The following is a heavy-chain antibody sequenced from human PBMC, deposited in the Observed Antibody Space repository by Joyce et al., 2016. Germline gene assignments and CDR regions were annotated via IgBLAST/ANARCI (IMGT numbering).Heavy chain of an antibody. D-gene: IGHD1-14*01. CDR2: IYYSGST. Sequence: QLQLQESRPGLVKPWETRYLPCNVSGGSISSSSYYWGWIRQPPGKGLEWIGRIYYSGSTHYNPSLKRRVTISVDTSKVQFSLKLSSVTASDTAVYYCARGDNPLYFYYGMDVWGKGTTVTVSS. V-gene: IGHV4-39*07. CDR1: GGSISSSSYY. J-gene: IGHJ6*04. CDR3: ARGDNPLYFYYGMDV.